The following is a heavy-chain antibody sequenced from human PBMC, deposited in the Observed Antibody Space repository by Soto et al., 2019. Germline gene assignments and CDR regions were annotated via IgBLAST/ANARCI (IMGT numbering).Heavy chain of an antibody. Sequence: QVQLVESGGGVVQPGRSLRLSCAPSGFTFSSYGMHWVRQAPGQGLEWGAVIWYDGSNKYYADSVKGRFTISRENSKNTLYLEMNSLRAEDTAVYYCARVGTYSSSPQYYYYYMDVWGKGTTDTDSS. CDR1: GFTFSSYG. V-gene: IGHV3-33*01. J-gene: IGHJ6*03. D-gene: IGHD6-6*01. CDR2: IWYDGSNK. CDR3: ARVGTYSSSPQYYYYYMDV.